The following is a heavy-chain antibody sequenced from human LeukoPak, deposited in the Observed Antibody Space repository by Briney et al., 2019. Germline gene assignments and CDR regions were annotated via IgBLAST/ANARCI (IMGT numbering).Heavy chain of an antibody. D-gene: IGHD2-2*01. Sequence: ASVKVSCKSSGYTVTDYYVHWVRQAPGQGLEWMGYMRPFSGDSHYAQKFQDRVTMTRDTSTSTAYLELSGLTSDDTAVYYCSTEDKYCTSTTCGDFWGQGTLVTVSS. CDR3: STEDKYCTSTTCGDF. V-gene: IGHV1-2*02. J-gene: IGHJ4*02. CDR2: MRPFSGDS. CDR1: GYTVTDYY.